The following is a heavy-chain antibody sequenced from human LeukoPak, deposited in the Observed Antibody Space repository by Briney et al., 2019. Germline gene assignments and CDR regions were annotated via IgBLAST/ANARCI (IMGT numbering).Heavy chain of an antibody. CDR2: IYSGGST. CDR1: GFTFSSYS. CDR3: ARGPRRELLY. Sequence: GGSLRLSCAASGFTFSSYSMNWVRQAPGKGLEWVSVIYSGGSTYYADSVKGRFTISRDNSKNTLYLQMNSLRAEDTAVYYCARGPRRELLYWGQGTLVTVSS. D-gene: IGHD1-26*01. J-gene: IGHJ4*02. V-gene: IGHV3-53*01.